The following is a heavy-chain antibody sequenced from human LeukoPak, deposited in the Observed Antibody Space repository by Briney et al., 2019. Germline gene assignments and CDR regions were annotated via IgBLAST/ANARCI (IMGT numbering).Heavy chain of an antibody. V-gene: IGHV3-30*02. CDR3: AILYDNDSPGAFDY. CDR1: AFDFSKYG. D-gene: IGHD3-22*01. J-gene: IGHJ4*02. Sequence: GGSLRLSCVASAFDFSKYGIYWVRQAPGKGLQWVTFIRSDGCTEYYADSVKGRFTISRDNSNSTLFLQMNNLSAEDTAVYYCAILYDNDSPGAFDYWGQGTLVTVSS. CDR2: IRSDGCTE.